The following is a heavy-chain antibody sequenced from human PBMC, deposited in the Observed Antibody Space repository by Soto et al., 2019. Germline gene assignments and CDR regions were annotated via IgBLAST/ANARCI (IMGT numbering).Heavy chain of an antibody. CDR1: GLXFSSYA. CDR2: ISSNGGST. J-gene: IGHJ6*02. CDR3: PALNYDFWNYYYYGMDV. V-gene: IGHV3-64D*06. D-gene: IGHD3-3*01. Sequence: ILSCSASGLXFSSYAMHWVRQAPGKGLEYVSAISSNGGSTYYADSVKGRFTISRDNSKNTLYLQMSSLRAEDTAVYYCPALNYDFWNYYYYGMDVWGQGTTVTVSS.